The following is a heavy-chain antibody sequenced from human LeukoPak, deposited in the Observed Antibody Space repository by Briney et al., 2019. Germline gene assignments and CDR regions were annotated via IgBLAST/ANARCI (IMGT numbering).Heavy chain of an antibody. CDR1: GGSISSSTYH. D-gene: IGHD2-8*01. J-gene: IGHJ4*02. CDR2: FTGNT. Sequence: SETLSLTCTVSGGSISSSTYHWGWIRQPPGKGLEWIGSFTGNTYSNPSLKCRVTISLDTSKNQFSLKLTSVTPADTAMYYCTRLVNGRPLDLSGQGVLVTVSS. CDR3: TRLVNGRPLDL. V-gene: IGHV4-39*01.